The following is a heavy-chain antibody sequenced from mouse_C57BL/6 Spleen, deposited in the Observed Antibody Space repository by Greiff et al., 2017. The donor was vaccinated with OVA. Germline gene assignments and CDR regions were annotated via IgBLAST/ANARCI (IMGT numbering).Heavy chain of an antibody. CDR1: GYTFTSYW. J-gene: IGHJ2*01. CDR2: IDPSDSYT. CDR3: ARSWD. Sequence: QVQLQQPGAELVKPGASVKLSCKASGYTFTSYWMQWVKQRPGQGLEWIGEIDPSDSYTNYNQKFKGKATLTVDTSSSTAYMQLSSLTSEDSAVYYCARSWDWGQGTTLTVSS. V-gene: IGHV1-50*01.